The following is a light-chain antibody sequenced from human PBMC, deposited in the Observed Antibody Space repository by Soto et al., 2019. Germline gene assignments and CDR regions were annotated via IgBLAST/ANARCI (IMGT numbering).Light chain of an antibody. CDR3: QQYNSYWT. Sequence: IQMTQSPSTLSASVGDRVTITCRASQSISSWLAWYQQKPGKAPKLLIYKASTLESGVPSRFSGSGSGTEFTLTISSLQPDDFATYYCQQYNSYWTFGKGTKVEIK. J-gene: IGKJ1*01. V-gene: IGKV1-5*03. CDR1: QSISSW. CDR2: KAS.